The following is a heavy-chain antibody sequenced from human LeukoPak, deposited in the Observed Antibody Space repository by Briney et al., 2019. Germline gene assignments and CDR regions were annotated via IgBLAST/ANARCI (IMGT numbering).Heavy chain of an antibody. J-gene: IGHJ4*02. CDR2: ISYDGSNK. CDR1: GFTFSSYG. Sequence: GGSLRLSCAASGFTFSSYGMHWVRQAPGKGLEWVAVISYDGSNKYYADSVKGRFTISRDNSTNTLYLQMNSLRAEDTAVYYCAKGVDSSGYYLDYWGQGTLVTVSS. D-gene: IGHD3-22*01. CDR3: AKGVDSSGYYLDY. V-gene: IGHV3-30*18.